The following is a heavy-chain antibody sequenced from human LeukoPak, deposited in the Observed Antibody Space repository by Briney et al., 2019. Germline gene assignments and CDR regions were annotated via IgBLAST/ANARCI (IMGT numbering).Heavy chain of an antibody. CDR1: GFTFSSYS. CDR3: ARRSLGVAGAFDI. CDR2: ISSSSTI. V-gene: IGHV3-48*04. D-gene: IGHD6-13*01. J-gene: IGHJ3*02. Sequence: PGGSLRLSCAASGFTFSSYSMNWVRQAPGKGLEWVSYISSSSTIYYADSVKGRFTISRDNAKNSLYLQMNSLRAEDTAVYYCARRSLGVAGAFDIWGQGTMVTVSS.